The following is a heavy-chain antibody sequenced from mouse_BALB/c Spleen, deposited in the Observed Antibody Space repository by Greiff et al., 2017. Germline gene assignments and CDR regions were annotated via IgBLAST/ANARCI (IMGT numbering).Heavy chain of an antibody. CDR3: ARGGNYVRYHFDY. CDR2: ISSGSSTI. CDR1: GFTFSSFG. J-gene: IGHJ2*01. Sequence: EVKLVESGGGLVQPGGSRKLSCAASGFTFSSFGMHWVRQAPEKGLEWVAYISSGSSTIYYADTVKGRFTISRDNPKNTLFLQMTSLRSEDTAMYYCARGGNYVRYHFDYWGQGTTLTVSS. D-gene: IGHD2-1*01. V-gene: IGHV5-17*02.